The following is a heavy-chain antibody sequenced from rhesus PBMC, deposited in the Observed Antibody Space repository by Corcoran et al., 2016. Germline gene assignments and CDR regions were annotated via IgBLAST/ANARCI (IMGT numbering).Heavy chain of an antibody. Sequence: QLQLQESGPGLVKPSETLSVTCAVSGGSISSSYWSWIRQAPGKGLEWIGYIFGSGSSTNYNHSLKSRVTLSVDTSKDQLSLKLSSLTTADTAVYYCARVSVRLAFDFWGQGLRVTVSS. V-gene: IGHV4-169*01. J-gene: IGHJ3*01. CDR1: GGSISSSY. CDR2: IFGSGSST. D-gene: IGHD2-39*01. CDR3: ARVSVRLAFDF.